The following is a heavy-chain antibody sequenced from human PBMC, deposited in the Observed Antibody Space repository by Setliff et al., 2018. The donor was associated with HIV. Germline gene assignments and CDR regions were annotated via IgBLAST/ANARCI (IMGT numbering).Heavy chain of an antibody. CDR2: IYYSGST. D-gene: IGHD3-22*01. V-gene: IGHV4-31*03. J-gene: IGHJ4*02. Sequence: SETLSLTCTVSGGSISSGGYYWSWIRQHPGKGLEWIGYIYYSGSTYYNPSLKSRVTISVGTSKNQFSLKLSSVTAADTAVYYCARVGYYDTSFDYWGQGTLVTVSS. CDR1: GGSISSGGYY. CDR3: ARVGYYDTSFDY.